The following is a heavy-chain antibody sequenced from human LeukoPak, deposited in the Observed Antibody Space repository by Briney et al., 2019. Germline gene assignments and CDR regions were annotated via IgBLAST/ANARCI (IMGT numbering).Heavy chain of an antibody. CDR2: ISGSGGST. V-gene: IGHV3-23*01. D-gene: IGHD6-13*01. CDR1: GFTFSSYA. J-gene: IGHJ6*02. Sequence: GGSLRVSCAASGFTFSSYAMSWVRQAPGKGMEWVSAISGSGGSTYYADSVQGLFTISRDNSKDTLYLQMNSLRAEDTAVYYCAKDRVAAAGLYYYGMDVWGQGPAVTVSS. CDR3: AKDRVAAAGLYYYGMDV.